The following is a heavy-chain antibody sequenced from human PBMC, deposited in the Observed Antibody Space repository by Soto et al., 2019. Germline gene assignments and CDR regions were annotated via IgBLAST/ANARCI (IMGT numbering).Heavy chain of an antibody. CDR3: AKRRGAGGHFDY. J-gene: IGHJ4*02. V-gene: IGHV3-23*01. Sequence: XGSLRLSCAASGCTFSSYAMGWVRQGPGKGLEWVAVVIIGGSTHYADSVRGRFTISRDNSKNTLSLQMNSLTAEDTAVYFCAKRRGAGGHFDYWGQGALVTVSS. CDR1: GCTFSSYA. CDR2: VIIGGST. D-gene: IGHD2-15*01.